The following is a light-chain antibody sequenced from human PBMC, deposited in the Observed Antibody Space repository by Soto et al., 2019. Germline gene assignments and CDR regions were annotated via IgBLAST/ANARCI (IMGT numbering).Light chain of an antibody. CDR2: AAS. J-gene: IGKJ1*01. CDR3: QQTDSTPQT. Sequence: DIQMTQSPSSLSASVGDRVTISCRARQSIRNYVSWYQQKPGTAPKLLIRAASTLQSGVPSRFSGSGSGTDFTLTISSLQIEDFATYFCQQTDSTPQTFGQGTNVEI. V-gene: IGKV1-39*01. CDR1: QSIRNY.